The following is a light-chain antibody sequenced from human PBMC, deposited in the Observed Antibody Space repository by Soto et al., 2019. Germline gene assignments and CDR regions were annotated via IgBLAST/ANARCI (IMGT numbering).Light chain of an antibody. J-gene: IGLJ3*02. V-gene: IGLV1-44*01. CDR3: AAWDDSLNGNWV. Sequence: QSVLTQAPSASGTPGQRVTISCSGSISNIGTKSVNWYQQLPGKAPILLIYDDIERPSGVPERFSGSKSGTSASLAISGLQSEDEADYYCAAWDDSLNGNWVFGGGTKLTVL. CDR2: DDI. CDR1: ISNIGTKS.